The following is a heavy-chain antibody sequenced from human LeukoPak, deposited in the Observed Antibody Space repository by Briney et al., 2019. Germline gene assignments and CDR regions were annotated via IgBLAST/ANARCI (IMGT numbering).Heavy chain of an antibody. CDR1: GYTFTSYG. D-gene: IGHD5-24*01. CDR3: ARGLQENLAWLQAFSAFDI. CDR2: ISAYNGNT. Sequence: ASVKVSCKASGYTFTSYGISWVRQAPGQGLEWMGWISAYNGNTNNAQKFQGRATMTTDTSTRTSYMELRSLRSDDTAVYYCARGLQENLAWLQAFSAFDIWGQGTMVTVSS. V-gene: IGHV1-18*01. J-gene: IGHJ3*02.